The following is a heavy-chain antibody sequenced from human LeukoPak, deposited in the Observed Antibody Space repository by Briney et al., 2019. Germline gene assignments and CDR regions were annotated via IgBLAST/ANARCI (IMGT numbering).Heavy chain of an antibody. D-gene: IGHD2-2*02. CDR3: ARPVPAAISPDAFDI. Sequence: PGGSLRLSCAASAFSFSNYWMSWVRQAPGKGLEWVANINQDGSEKYYVDSVKGRFTISRDNAKNSLYLQMNSLRAEDTAVYYCARPVPAAISPDAFDIWGQGTMVTVSS. CDR2: INQDGSEK. J-gene: IGHJ3*02. V-gene: IGHV3-7*01. CDR1: AFSFSNYW.